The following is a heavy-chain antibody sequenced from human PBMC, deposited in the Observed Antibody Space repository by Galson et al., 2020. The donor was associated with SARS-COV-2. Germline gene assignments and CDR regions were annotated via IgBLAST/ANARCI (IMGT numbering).Heavy chain of an antibody. CDR2: IYTSGST. V-gene: IGHV4-4*07. J-gene: IGHJ6*02. D-gene: IGHD4-17*01. CDR1: GGSISSHY. Sequence: SETLSLTCTVSGGSISSHYWSWIRQPAEKGLEWIGRIYTSGSTNYNPSLKSRVTMSVDTSKNQFSLKLSSLTAADTAVYYCAKDPLSRGRPGDYEVYYYYILDVWGQGTTVTVSS. CDR3: AKDPLSRGRPGDYEVYYYYILDV.